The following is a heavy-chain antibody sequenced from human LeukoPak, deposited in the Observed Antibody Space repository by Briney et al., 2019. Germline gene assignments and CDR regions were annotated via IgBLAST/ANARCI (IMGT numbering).Heavy chain of an antibody. J-gene: IGHJ6*02. CDR2: ISAYNGNT. Sequence: GASVRVSYKASGYTFTSFGITWVRQAPGQGLEWMAWISAYNGNTNYAQKLQGRVPVSTDTSTSTAYMELRSLRPDDTAVYYCARSWSERSRHYYGLDVWGQGTTVTVSS. V-gene: IGHV1-18*01. CDR1: GYTFTSFG. CDR3: ARSWSERSRHYYGLDV. D-gene: IGHD6-13*01.